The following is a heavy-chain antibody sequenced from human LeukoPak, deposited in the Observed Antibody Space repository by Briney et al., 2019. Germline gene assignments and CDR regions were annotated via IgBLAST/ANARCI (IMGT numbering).Heavy chain of an antibody. Sequence: GGSLSLSCGPSGFIFRSYVMAWLRRARGGGLEGVTDIIGRGDRTFYAASVRGRFTISRDNYKNTLYLQMNSLRAEDTAVYYCATKDAAGNYDSGNYYTPGYFDDWGQGILVTVYS. V-gene: IGHV3-23*01. CDR1: GFIFRSYV. J-gene: IGHJ4*02. CDR2: IIGRGDRT. D-gene: IGHD3-10*01. CDR3: ATKDAAGNYDSGNYYTPGYFDD.